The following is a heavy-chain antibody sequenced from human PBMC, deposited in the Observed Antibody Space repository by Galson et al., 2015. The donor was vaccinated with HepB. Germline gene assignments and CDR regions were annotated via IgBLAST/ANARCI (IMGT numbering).Heavy chain of an antibody. V-gene: IGHV3-33*01. CDR2: IWFDGSNK. J-gene: IGHJ4*02. CDR1: GFSFSSYG. Sequence: SLRLSCAASGFSFSSYGMHWVRQAPGKGLEWVAVIWFDGSNKYYADSVKGRFTISRDNSKNTLYLQMNSLRAEDTAVYYCARDPGDFWSDARGLYFDYWGQGTLVTVSS. D-gene: IGHD3-3*01. CDR3: ARDPGDFWSDARGLYFDY.